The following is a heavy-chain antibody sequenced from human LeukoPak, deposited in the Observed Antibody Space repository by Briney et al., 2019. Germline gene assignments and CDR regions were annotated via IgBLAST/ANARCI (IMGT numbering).Heavy chain of an antibody. CDR3: AREDYESGKVWFDP. CDR1: GYTFTSYY. V-gene: IGHV1-46*01. Sequence: ASVKVSCKASGYTFTSYYIHWVRQAPGEGLEWMGIINPSGGSTSYAQKFQGRVTMTRDMSTSTVYMELRSLRADDTAVYYCAREDYESGKVWFDPWGQGTLVTVSS. J-gene: IGHJ5*02. D-gene: IGHD3-10*01. CDR2: INPSGGST.